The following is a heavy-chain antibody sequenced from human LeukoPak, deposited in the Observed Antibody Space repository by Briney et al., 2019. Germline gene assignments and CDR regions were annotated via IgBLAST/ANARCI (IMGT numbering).Heavy chain of an antibody. CDR3: ARVLGYCSSTSCYTRWFDP. CDR1: GGSISSGDYY. CDR2: IYYSGST. J-gene: IGHJ5*02. V-gene: IGHV4-30-4*08. D-gene: IGHD2-2*02. Sequence: PSQTLSLTCTVSGGSISSGDYYWSWIRQPPGKGLEWIGYIYYSGSTYYNPSLKSRVTISVDTSKNQFSLKLSSVTAADTAVYYCARVLGYCSSTSCYTRWFDPWGQGTLVTVSS.